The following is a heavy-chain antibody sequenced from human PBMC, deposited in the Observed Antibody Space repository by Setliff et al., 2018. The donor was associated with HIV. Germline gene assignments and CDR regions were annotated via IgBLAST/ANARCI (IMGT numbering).Heavy chain of an antibody. CDR2: IIPIFGTA. CDR1: GGTFSSYA. CDR3: ARDQNYGSGSYYTNNAFDI. Sequence: GASVKVSCKASGGTFSSYAISWVRQAPGQGLEWMGGIIPIFGTANYAQKFQGRVTVARDTSASTAYVELSSLRSEDTAVYYCARDQNYGSGSYYTNNAFDIWGQGTMVTISS. J-gene: IGHJ3*02. V-gene: IGHV1-69*05. D-gene: IGHD3-10*01.